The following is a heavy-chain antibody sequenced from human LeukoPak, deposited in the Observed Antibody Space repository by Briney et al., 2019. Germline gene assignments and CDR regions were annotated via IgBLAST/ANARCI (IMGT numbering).Heavy chain of an antibody. Sequence: GGSLRLSCAASRFTFSSYWFHWVRQAPGKGLVWVSHINGDGSRANYADSVKGRFTISRDNAKNTLYLQMNGLRADDMAVYYCAREADISAAATGAFDIWGQGTMVTVSS. CDR3: AREADISAAATGAFDI. CDR1: RFTFSSYW. V-gene: IGHV3-74*01. J-gene: IGHJ3*02. D-gene: IGHD6-13*01. CDR2: INGDGSRA.